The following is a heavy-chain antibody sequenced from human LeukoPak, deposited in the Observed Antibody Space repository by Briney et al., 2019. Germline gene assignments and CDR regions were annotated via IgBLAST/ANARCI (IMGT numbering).Heavy chain of an antibody. V-gene: IGHV3-23*01. CDR3: AKDDVVGGVRASLDY. CDR2: INDNGGTT. D-gene: IGHD3-16*01. J-gene: IGHJ4*02. Sequence: GGSLSLSCVASGCSFSSYAMSWVRQPPGKGLDYVGGINDNGGTTYYAAFVKGRFTIFRDNSKNTLYLQMNRLKAEQTAVYYGAKDDVVGGVRASLDYWGQGTLVTVSS. CDR1: GCSFSSYA.